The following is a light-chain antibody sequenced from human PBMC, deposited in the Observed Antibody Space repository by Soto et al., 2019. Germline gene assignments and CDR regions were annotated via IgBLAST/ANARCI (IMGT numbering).Light chain of an antibody. Sequence: IEMTQFPSALSASVGDRVTITCRASQNVNNWLAWYQHKPGKAPQLLIYDASVLETGVQSRFSGSGAGTEFTLAISGLQSDDFATYSCKQYNTYWTFGPGTKVDIK. J-gene: IGKJ1*01. V-gene: IGKV1-5*01. CDR1: QNVNNW. CDR3: KQYNTYWT. CDR2: DAS.